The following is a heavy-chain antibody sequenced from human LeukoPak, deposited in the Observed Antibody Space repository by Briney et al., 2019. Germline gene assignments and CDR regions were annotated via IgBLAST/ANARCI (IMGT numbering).Heavy chain of an antibody. J-gene: IGHJ4*02. D-gene: IGHD6-13*01. CDR1: GGSISSGGYS. V-gene: IGHV4-31*11. Sequence: SETLSLTCAVSGGSISSGGYSWSWVRQHPGKGLEWIGYIYYSGSTYYNPSLKSRVTISVDTSKNQFSLKLSSVTAADTAVYYCARESSSPYYFDYWGQGTLVTVSS. CDR2: IYYSGST. CDR3: ARESSSPYYFDY.